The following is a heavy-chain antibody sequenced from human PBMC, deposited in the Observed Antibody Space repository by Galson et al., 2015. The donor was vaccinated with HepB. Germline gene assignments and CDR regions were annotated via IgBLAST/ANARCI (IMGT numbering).Heavy chain of an antibody. D-gene: IGHD3-16*02. Sequence: SLRLSCAASGFTFSTYAMSWVRQAPGKGLEWVSSISVVDSGTYYADSVKGRFTISRDNSKNTLYLDMNSLRVEDTAVYFCAKRDSRSYRYDVFNLWGQGTMVTVSS. CDR3: AKRDSRSYRYDVFNL. V-gene: IGHV3-23*01. J-gene: IGHJ3*01. CDR1: GFTFSTYA. CDR2: ISVVDSGT.